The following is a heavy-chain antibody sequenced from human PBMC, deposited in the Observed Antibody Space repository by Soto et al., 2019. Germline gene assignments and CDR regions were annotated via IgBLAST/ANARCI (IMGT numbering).Heavy chain of an antibody. V-gene: IGHV4-59*08. CDR3: ARHVSRAWPPYYYDMDV. J-gene: IGHJ6*02. CDR2: IHYSGST. CDR1: GGSISSYF. D-gene: IGHD3-16*02. Sequence: PSETLSLTCTVSGGSISSYFWSWIRQPPGRGLEWIGHIHYSGSTNYNPSLKSRVTISVDTSKNQVSLKLSSVTAADTAMYFCARHVSRAWPPYYYDMDVWGQETTVTVSS.